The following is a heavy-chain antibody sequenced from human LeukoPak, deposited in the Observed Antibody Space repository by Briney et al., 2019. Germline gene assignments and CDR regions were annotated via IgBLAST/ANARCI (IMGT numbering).Heavy chain of an antibody. Sequence: GGSLRLSCAASGFTFSSYAMSWVRQAPGKGLEWVSVISGNGGSTYYADSVKGRFTISRDNSKNTLYLQMNSLRAEDAAVYYCARDDFCGGNCYSGTLDHWGQGTQVTVSS. V-gene: IGHV3-23*01. CDR3: ARDDFCGGNCYSGTLDH. D-gene: IGHD2-21*01. CDR1: GFTFSSYA. CDR2: ISGNGGST. J-gene: IGHJ4*02.